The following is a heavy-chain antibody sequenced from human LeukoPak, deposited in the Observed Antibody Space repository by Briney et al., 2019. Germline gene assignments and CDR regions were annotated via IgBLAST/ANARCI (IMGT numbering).Heavy chain of an antibody. CDR3: ATWRTAKTGFDY. D-gene: IGHD1-1*01. CDR1: GDSISSYY. V-gene: IGHV4-59*08. J-gene: IGHJ4*02. CDR2: IYYSGGT. Sequence: PSETLSLTCTVSGDSISSYYWSWIRQPPGKGLEWIGYIYYSGGTDYNPSLKSRVTISVDTSKNQFSLRLSSVTAADTAVYYCATWRTAKTGFDYWGQGTLVTVSS.